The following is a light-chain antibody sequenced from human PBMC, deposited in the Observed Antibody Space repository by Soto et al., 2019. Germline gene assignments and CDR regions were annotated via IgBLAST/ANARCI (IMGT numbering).Light chain of an antibody. CDR1: QSVKSNN. V-gene: IGKV3-20*01. CDR2: GAS. CDR3: QQYGSPALS. Sequence: EIVLTQSPGTLSLSPGERATLSSRASQSVKSNNLAWYQQTPGQGPRLLIYGASSRATGIPDRFSGSGSGTDFNLTITRVEPEDFALYYCQQYGSPALSFGGGTKVEI. J-gene: IGKJ4*01.